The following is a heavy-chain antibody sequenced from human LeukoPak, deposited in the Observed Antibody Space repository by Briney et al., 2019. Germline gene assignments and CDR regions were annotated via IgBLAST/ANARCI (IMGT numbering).Heavy chain of an antibody. V-gene: IGHV4-59*08. J-gene: IGHJ4*02. CDR2: IYYSGST. CDR3: ASNKGQWLFSD. D-gene: IGHD6-19*01. CDR1: GGSIGSNY. Sequence: PSETLSLTCTVSGGSIGSNYWNWIRLPPGKGLEWIANIYYSGSTNYNPSLKSRVTISVDTSKNQFSLRLSSVTAADTAVYYCASNKGQWLFSDWGQGTLVTVSS.